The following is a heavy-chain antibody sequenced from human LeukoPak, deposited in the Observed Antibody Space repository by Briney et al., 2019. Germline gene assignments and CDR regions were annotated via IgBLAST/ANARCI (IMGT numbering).Heavy chain of an antibody. J-gene: IGHJ4*02. CDR2: INPNSGAT. CDR1: GYTFTTYY. Sequence: ASVGVSCKTSGYTFTTYYMHWVRQAPGQGIEWMGWINPNSGATNYAQKFQGRVTMTRDTSISTAYMELSRLTSDDTAVYYCARGRLQDNFDYWGQGTLVTVSS. V-gene: IGHV1-2*02. CDR3: ARGRLQDNFDY. D-gene: IGHD4-11*01.